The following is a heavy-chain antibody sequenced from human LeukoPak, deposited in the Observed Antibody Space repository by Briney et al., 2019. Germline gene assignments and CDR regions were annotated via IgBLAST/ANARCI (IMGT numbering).Heavy chain of an antibody. V-gene: IGHV3-21*01. D-gene: IGHD4-17*01. CDR2: ISSSGNYI. CDR1: RCTFTSYS. J-gene: IGHJ4*02. Sequence: GGSLTLSCVASRCTFTSYSLNWVRPAPGKGLEWVSSISSSGNYIYYADSVKGRFTISRDNAKNSLYLQMNSLRAEDTAVYYCARDYYGDYNFDYWGQGTLVTVSS. CDR3: ARDYYGDYNFDY.